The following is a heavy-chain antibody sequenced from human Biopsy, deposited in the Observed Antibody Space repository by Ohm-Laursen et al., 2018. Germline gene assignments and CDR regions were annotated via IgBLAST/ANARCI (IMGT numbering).Heavy chain of an antibody. D-gene: IGHD3-22*01. Sequence: SLRLSCAASGFRFDDHAMHWVRQAPGKGLEWVSGISWNSGSITYVDSVKGRFTISRDNAKNSLFLQMNNLRVEDTAVYYCARSTYYYESSGTRRGLDIWGQGTMVTVSS. V-gene: IGHV3-9*01. CDR2: ISWNSGSI. CDR1: GFRFDDHA. CDR3: ARSTYYYESSGTRRGLDI. J-gene: IGHJ3*02.